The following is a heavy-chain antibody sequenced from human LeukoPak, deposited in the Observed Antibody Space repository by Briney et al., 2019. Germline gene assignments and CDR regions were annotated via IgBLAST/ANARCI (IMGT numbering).Heavy chain of an antibody. D-gene: IGHD2-2*02. CDR3: ARDHCSSTSCHNWYFDL. V-gene: IGHV4-61*01. Sequence: SETLSLTCTVSGGSVSSGSYYWSWIRQPPRKGLEWIGYIYYSGSTNYNPSLKSRVTISVDTSKNQFSLKLSSVTAADTAVYYCARDHCSSTSCHNWYFDLWGRGTLVTVSS. J-gene: IGHJ2*01. CDR1: GGSVSSGSYY. CDR2: IYYSGST.